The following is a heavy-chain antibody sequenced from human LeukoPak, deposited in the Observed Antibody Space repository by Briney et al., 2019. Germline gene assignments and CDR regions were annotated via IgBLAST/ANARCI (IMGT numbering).Heavy chain of an antibody. Sequence: GGSLRLSCAASGFTFSSYGMHWVRQAPGKGLEWVAVIWYDGSNKYYADSVKGRFTISRDNSKNTLYLQMNSLRAEDTAVYYCAAITMVRGGHYYGMDVWGQGTTVTVSS. CDR1: GFTFSSYG. J-gene: IGHJ6*02. CDR2: IWYDGSNK. CDR3: AAITMVRGGHYYGMDV. V-gene: IGHV3-33*01. D-gene: IGHD3-10*01.